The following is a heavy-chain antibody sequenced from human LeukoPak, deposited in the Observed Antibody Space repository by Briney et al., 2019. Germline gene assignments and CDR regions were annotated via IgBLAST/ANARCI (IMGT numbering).Heavy chain of an antibody. CDR1: GGSISSGDYY. D-gene: IGHD6-6*01. CDR3: ARHSSSAAQGFDY. V-gene: IGHV4-30-4*08. J-gene: IGHJ4*02. Sequence: PSETLSLTCTVSGGSISSGDYYWSWIRQPPGKGLEWIGYIYYSGSTYYNPSLKSRVTISVDTSKNQFSLKLSSVTAADTAVYYCARHSSSAAQGFDYWGQGTLVTVSS. CDR2: IYYSGST.